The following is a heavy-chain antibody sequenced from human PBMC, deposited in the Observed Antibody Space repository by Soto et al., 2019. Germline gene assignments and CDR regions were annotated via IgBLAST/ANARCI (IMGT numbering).Heavy chain of an antibody. D-gene: IGHD2-2*02. V-gene: IGHV4-61*01. J-gene: IGHJ3*01. CDR1: GGSVSRDSYY. Sequence: PSETLSLTCTVSGGSVSRDSYYWSWIRQPPGKGLEWIGYIDYSGRTNYNPSLKSRATISEDTSNTQFSLKLSSVTAADTAVYYCAREDVVVPAAIYFWGQGTMVTVSS. CDR3: AREDVVVPAAIYF. CDR2: IDYSGRT.